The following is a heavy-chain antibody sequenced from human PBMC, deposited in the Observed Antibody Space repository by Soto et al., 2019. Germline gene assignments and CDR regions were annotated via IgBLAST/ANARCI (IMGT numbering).Heavy chain of an antibody. CDR1: GGTFSSYA. D-gene: IGHD2-15*01. CDR3: ARDKGSCSGGSCYYYSGMDV. V-gene: IGHV1-69*06. CDR2: IIPIFGTA. Sequence: SVKVSCKASGGTFSSYAISWVRQAPGQGLEWMGGIIPIFGTANYAQKFQGRVTITADKSTSTAYMELSSLRSEDTAVYYCARDKGSCSGGSCYYYSGMDVWGQGTTVTVYS. J-gene: IGHJ6*02.